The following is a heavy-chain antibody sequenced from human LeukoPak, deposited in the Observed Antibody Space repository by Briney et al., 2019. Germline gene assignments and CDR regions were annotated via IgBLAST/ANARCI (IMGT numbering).Heavy chain of an antibody. D-gene: IGHD3-10*01. V-gene: IGHV1-18*01. CDR3: ARGGIFYGSGSYRANNWFDP. Sequence: GASVKVSCKASGFTFTSYGFTWVRQAPGQGLEWLGFISAYNGNTHYTQKLQGRVTMTTDTSTNTASMGLRSLRTDDTAVHYCARGGIFYGSGSYRANNWFDPWGQGTLVTVSS. J-gene: IGHJ5*02. CDR2: ISAYNGNT. CDR1: GFTFTSYG.